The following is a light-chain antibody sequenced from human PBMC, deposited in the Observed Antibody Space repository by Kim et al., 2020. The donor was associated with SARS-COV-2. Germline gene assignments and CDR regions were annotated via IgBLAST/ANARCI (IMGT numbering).Light chain of an antibody. Sequence: SSELTQDPAVSVALGQTVRITCQGDSLRSYYATWYQQKPRQAPLLVIFGRNNRPSGIPDRFSGSTSGNTASLTISGAQVEDEADFYCQSRDSGGNVVFGGGTKLTVL. CDR2: GRN. CDR3: QSRDSGGNVV. V-gene: IGLV3-19*01. J-gene: IGLJ2*01. CDR1: SLRSYY.